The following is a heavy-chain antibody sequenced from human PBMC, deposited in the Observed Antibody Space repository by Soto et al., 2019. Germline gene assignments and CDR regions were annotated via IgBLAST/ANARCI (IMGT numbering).Heavy chain of an antibody. CDR2: IYYSGST. CDR3: ARLDSSGWYYFDY. V-gene: IGHV4-59*01. Sequence: SETLSLTCTVSGGSISSYYWSWIRQPPGKGLEWIGYIYYSGSTNYNPSLKSRVTISVDTSKNQFSLKLSSVTAADTAVYYCARLDSSGWYYFDYWGQGTQVTVSS. D-gene: IGHD6-19*01. CDR1: GGSISSYY. J-gene: IGHJ4*02.